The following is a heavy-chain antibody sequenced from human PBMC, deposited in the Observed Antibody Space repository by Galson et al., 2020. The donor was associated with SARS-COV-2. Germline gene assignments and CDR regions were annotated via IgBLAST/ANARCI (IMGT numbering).Heavy chain of an antibody. CDR1: GFTFSSYW. Sequence: GGSLRLSCAASGFTFSSYWMSWVRQAPGKGLEWVANIKQDGSEKYYVDSVKGRFTISRDNANNSLYLQMNSLRAEDTAVYYCARVEDYYDSSCLDYWGQGTLVTVSS. CDR3: ARVEDYYDSSCLDY. D-gene: IGHD3-22*01. V-gene: IGHV3-7*01. J-gene: IGHJ4*02. CDR2: IKQDGSEK.